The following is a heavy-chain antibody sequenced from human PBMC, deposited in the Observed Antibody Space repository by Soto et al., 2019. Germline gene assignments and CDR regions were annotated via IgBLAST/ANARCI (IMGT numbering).Heavy chain of an antibody. CDR1: GYSISSGYY. CDR3: ARGGPHYDFWSGYWPYFDY. Sequence: NPSETLSLTCAVSGYSISSGYYWGWIRQPPGKGLEWIGSIYHSGSTYYNPSLKSRVTISVDTSKNQFSLKLSSVTAADTAVYYCARGGPHYDFWSGYWPYFDYWGQGTLVTVSS. J-gene: IGHJ4*02. CDR2: IYHSGST. D-gene: IGHD3-3*01. V-gene: IGHV4-38-2*01.